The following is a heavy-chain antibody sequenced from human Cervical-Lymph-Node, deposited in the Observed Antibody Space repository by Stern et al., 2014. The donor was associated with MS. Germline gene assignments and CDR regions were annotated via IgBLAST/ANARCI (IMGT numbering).Heavy chain of an antibody. CDR3: ARPVGDSNWYFDL. D-gene: IGHD1-26*01. J-gene: IGHJ2*01. CDR1: GGSISSYY. V-gene: IGHV4-59*01. Sequence: QLQLQESGPGLVKPSETLSLTCTVSGGSISSYYWSWIRQPPGKGLEWIWYIYYSGSTNYNPFLKSRVTISVDTSKNQFSLKVSFVTAADTAVYYCARPVGDSNWYFDLWGRGTMVTVSS. CDR2: IYYSGST.